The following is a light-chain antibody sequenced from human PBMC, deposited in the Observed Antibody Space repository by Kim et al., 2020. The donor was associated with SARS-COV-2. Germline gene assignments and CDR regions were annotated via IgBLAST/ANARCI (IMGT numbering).Light chain of an antibody. CDR3: QMYISASWT. V-gene: IGKV1-27*01. CDR1: QDIANS. J-gene: IGKJ1*01. Sequence: ASIGDRVTITCRASQDIANSLAWYQQKPGKVPLVLIYAAVTLQSGVPSRFSGSGSGTEFTLTIVSLQSEDVATYYCQMYISASWT. CDR2: AAV.